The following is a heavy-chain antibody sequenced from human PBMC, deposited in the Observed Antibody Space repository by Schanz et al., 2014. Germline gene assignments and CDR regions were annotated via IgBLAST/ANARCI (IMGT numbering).Heavy chain of an antibody. CDR1: GFTFSSYG. CDR3: AKDDTQVNGMDV. J-gene: IGHJ6*02. Sequence: QVQLVESGGGVVQPGGSLRLSCAASGFTFSSYGMHWVRQAPGKGLEWVAFIRYDGNSKYYADSVKGRFTISRDNSKNTLHLQMNSLRVEDTAVYYCAKDDTQVNGMDVWGQGTTVTVSS. V-gene: IGHV3-30*02. CDR2: IRYDGNSK.